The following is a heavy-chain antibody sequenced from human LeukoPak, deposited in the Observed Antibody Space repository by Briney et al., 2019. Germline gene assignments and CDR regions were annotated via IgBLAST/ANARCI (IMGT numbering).Heavy chain of an antibody. V-gene: IGHV3-48*04. CDR3: ARHHDDYVSGSLDY. D-gene: IGHD3-10*01. Sequence: GGSLRLSCAASGFTFIGHNMNWVRQAPGKGLEWVSFVSISSGTIYYADSVKGRFRISRDNAKSSLDLEMNSLRAEDTAVYYCARHHDDYVSGSLDYWGQGTLVTVSS. J-gene: IGHJ4*02. CDR2: VSISSGTI. CDR1: GFTFIGHN.